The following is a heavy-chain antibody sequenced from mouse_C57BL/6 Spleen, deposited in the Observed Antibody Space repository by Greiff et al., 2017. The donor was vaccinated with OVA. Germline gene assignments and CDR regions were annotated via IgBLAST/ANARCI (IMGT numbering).Heavy chain of an antibody. CDR1: GFTFSGYS. CDR3: ARDGCYYDFDY. CDR2: ISDGGSYT. V-gene: IGHV5-4*01. Sequence: EVQLVESGGGLVKPGGSLKLSCEASGFTFSGYSMSWVRQTPEKRLEWVAPISDGGSYTYYPDNVKGRFTISRDNTKNNLYLQMSHLKSEDTAMYYFARDGCYYDFDYWGQGTTLTVSS. J-gene: IGHJ2*01. D-gene: IGHD1-1*01.